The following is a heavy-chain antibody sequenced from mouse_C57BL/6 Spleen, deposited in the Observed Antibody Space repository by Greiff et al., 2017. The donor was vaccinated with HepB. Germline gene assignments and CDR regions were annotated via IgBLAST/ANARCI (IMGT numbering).Heavy chain of an antibody. CDR2: IYPGDGDT. Sequence: VQLQQSGAELVKPGASVKISCKASGYAFSSYWMNWVKQRPGKGLEWIGQIYPGDGDTNYNGKFKGKATLTADKSSSTAYMQLSSLTSEDSAVYFCARYSYGSSPHFDYWGQGTTLTVSS. CDR1: GYAFSSYW. V-gene: IGHV1-80*01. J-gene: IGHJ2*01. CDR3: ARYSYGSSPHFDY. D-gene: IGHD1-1*01.